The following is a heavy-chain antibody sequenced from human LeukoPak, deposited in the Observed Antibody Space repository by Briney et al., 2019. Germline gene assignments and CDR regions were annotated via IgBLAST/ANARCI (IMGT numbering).Heavy chain of an antibody. D-gene: IGHD2-15*01. Sequence: HPGGSLRLSCAASGFTFSSYWMHWVRQAPGKGLVWVSLINSDGSSTTYADSVKGRFTISRDNAKNTLYLQMNSLRAEDTAVYYCARVGFLLSGAFDIWGHGTMVTVSS. CDR2: INSDGSST. J-gene: IGHJ3*02. CDR1: GFTFSSYW. V-gene: IGHV3-74*01. CDR3: ARVGFLLSGAFDI.